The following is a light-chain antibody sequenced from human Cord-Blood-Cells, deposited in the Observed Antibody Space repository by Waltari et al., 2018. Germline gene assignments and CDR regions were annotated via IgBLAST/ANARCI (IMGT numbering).Light chain of an antibody. J-gene: IGKJ4*01. V-gene: IGKV3-11*01. CDR3: QQRSNWPLT. CDR1: QSVSSY. Sequence: DIVLTQSPATLSFSPGERATLSCRASQSVSSYLAWYQQKPGQAPRLLLYDASNRATGIPARFSGSGSGTDFTLTISSLEPEDFAVYYCQQRSNWPLTFGGGTKVEIK. CDR2: DAS.